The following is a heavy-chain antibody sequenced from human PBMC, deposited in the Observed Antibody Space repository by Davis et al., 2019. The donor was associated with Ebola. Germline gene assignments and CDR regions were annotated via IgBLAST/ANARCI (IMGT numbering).Heavy chain of an antibody. CDR3: ARVLVSSSPTLWYYYYGMDV. Sequence: GESLKISCAASGFTFSSYSMNWVRQAPGKGLEWVSSISSSSSYIYYADSVKGRFTISRDNAKNSLYLQMNSLRAEDTAVYYCARVLVSSSPTLWYYYYGMDVWGQGTTVTVSS. J-gene: IGHJ6*02. CDR1: GFTFSSYS. V-gene: IGHV3-21*01. D-gene: IGHD6-6*01. CDR2: ISSSSSYI.